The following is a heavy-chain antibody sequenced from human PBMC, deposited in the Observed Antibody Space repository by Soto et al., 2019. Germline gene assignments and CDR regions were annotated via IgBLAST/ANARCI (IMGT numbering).Heavy chain of an antibody. CDR2: IYYSERTSYNSGST. J-gene: IGHJ5*02. CDR1: GDSMTSSSYY. CDR3: ARHTRNQFDP. V-gene: IGHV4-39*01. Sequence: PSETLSLTCTVSGDSMTSSSYYWGWIRQPPGKGLEWIGSIYYSERTSYNSGSTYYSPSLKSLVTISGDTSKSQFSLKLSSVTAADTAVYYCARHTRNQFDPWGQGTLVTVSS.